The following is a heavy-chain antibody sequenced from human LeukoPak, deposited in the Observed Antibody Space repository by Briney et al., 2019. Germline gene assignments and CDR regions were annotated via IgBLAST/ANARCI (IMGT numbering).Heavy chain of an antibody. V-gene: IGHV3-30*04. CDR2: ISYDGSNK. J-gene: IGHJ4*02. Sequence: GGSLRLSRAASGFTFSSYAIHWVRPAPGKGLEGVAVISYDGSNKYYADSVKGRFTISRDNSKNTLYLQMNSLRAEDTAVYYCARDGGYCSGGSCSFRCSTAFDDWGQVTLVTVSS. CDR1: GFTFSSYA. D-gene: IGHD2-15*01. CDR3: ARDGGYCSGGSCSFRCSTAFDD.